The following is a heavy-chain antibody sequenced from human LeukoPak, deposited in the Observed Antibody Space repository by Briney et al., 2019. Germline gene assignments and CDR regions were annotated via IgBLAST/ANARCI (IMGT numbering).Heavy chain of an antibody. CDR2: INLNSGGT. CDR1: GYTFTGYY. V-gene: IGHV1-2*02. CDR3: ARPPDILTGENFDY. D-gene: IGHD3-9*01. J-gene: IGHJ4*02. Sequence: ASVRVSCKASGYTFTGYYMHWVRQAPGQGLEWMGWINLNSGGTNDAQKFQDRVTMTRDTSISTAYMELSRLRFDDTAVYYCARPPDILTGENFDYWGQGTLVTVSS.